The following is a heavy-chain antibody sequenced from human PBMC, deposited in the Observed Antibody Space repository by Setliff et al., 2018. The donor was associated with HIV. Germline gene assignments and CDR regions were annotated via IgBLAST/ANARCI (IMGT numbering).Heavy chain of an antibody. V-gene: IGHV4-39*01. D-gene: IGHD2-2*01. Sequence: SETLSLTCTVSGGSFSSTTYSWGWIRQPPGMGLEWIGSIHSSGTADYNPSLKSRVAMSVDTSRSQFSLKLSSVTAADTAVYFCARKVGGDFDYWGQGTPVTVSS. CDR2: IHSSGTA. J-gene: IGHJ4*02. CDR1: GGSFSSTTYS. CDR3: ARKVGGDFDY.